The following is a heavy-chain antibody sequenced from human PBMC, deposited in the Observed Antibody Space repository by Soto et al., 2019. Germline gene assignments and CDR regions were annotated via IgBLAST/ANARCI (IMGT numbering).Heavy chain of an antibody. CDR1: GFSFRSYA. V-gene: IGHV3-30-3*01. CDR3: TRFGDKWNSEGYDFDI. Sequence: QVQLVESGGGVVQPGRSLRLSCAASGFSFRSYAMHWVRQAPGKGLEWVSLISYDGSNKYYADSVKGRLTISRDNSKNAQYPQLYRPRTEETALYYGTRFGDKWNSEGYDFDIRGQGTMVTVSS. J-gene: IGHJ3*02. CDR2: ISYDGSNK. D-gene: IGHD1-7*01.